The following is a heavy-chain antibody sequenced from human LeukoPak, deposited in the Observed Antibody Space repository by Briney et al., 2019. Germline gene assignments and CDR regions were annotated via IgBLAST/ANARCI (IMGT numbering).Heavy chain of an antibody. V-gene: IGHV3-33*01. J-gene: IGHJ4*02. CDR2: IWYNGSNK. D-gene: IGHD5-18*01. CDR3: ARVRGYSYGHLDY. Sequence: GGSLRLSCAASGFTFSSYGMHWVRQAPGKGLEWVAVIWYNGSNKYYADSVKGRFTISRDNSKNTLYLQMNSLRAEDTAVYYCARVRGYSYGHLDYWGQGTLVTVSS. CDR1: GFTFSSYG.